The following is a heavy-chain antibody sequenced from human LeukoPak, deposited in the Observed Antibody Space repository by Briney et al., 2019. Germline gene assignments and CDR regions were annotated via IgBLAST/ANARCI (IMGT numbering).Heavy chain of an antibody. J-gene: IGHJ5*02. D-gene: IGHD1-26*01. V-gene: IGHV4-34*01. CDR2: VNESGGT. Sequence: SETLSLTCAVDIDSFSNYHWNWIRQTPAEGMEWIGEVNESGGTNISPSLRSRVILSVDRSKNQFSLKLISVTVADTAIYYCARGQGATVPQVGKNWFDPWGQGTRVTVSS. CDR1: IDSFSNYH. CDR3: ARGQGATVPQVGKNWFDP.